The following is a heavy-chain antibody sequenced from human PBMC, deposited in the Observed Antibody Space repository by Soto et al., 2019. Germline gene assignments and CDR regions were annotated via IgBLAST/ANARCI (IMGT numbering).Heavy chain of an antibody. Sequence: PSETLSLTCAVSGYSISSGYYWGCIRQPPGKGLEWIGSIYHSGSTYYNPSLKSRVTISVDTSKNQFSLKLSSVTAADTAVYYCARWTNYDYFDYWGQGTLVTVYS. CDR2: IYHSGST. CDR3: ARWTNYDYFDY. J-gene: IGHJ4*02. V-gene: IGHV4-38-2*01. CDR1: GYSISSGYY. D-gene: IGHD3-22*01.